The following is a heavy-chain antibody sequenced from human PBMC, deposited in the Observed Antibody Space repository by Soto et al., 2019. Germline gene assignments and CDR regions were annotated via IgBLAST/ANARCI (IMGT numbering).Heavy chain of an antibody. CDR2: IDPSDSYT. V-gene: IGHV5-10-1*01. D-gene: IGHD3-10*01. Sequence: PGESLKISCKGSGYSFTSYWISWVRQMPGKGLEWMGRIDPSDSYTNYSPSFQGHVTISADKSISTAYLQWSSLKASDTAMYYCARHEYTYYYGSGVLGARLDYYYGMDVWGQGTTVTVSS. CDR3: ARHEYTYYYGSGVLGARLDYYYGMDV. CDR1: GYSFTSYW. J-gene: IGHJ6*02.